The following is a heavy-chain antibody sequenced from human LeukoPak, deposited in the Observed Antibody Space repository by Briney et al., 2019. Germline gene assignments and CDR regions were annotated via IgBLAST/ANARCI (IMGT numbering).Heavy chain of an antibody. Sequence: SVKVSCKASGGTFSSYAISWVRQAPGQGLEWMGGIIPIFGTANYAQKFQGRVTTTADESTSTAYMELSSLRSEDTAVYYCASRSGYSYGYWYFDYWGQGTLVTVSS. D-gene: IGHD5-18*01. CDR1: GGTFSSYA. CDR2: IIPIFGTA. J-gene: IGHJ4*02. V-gene: IGHV1-69*13. CDR3: ASRSGYSYGYWYFDY.